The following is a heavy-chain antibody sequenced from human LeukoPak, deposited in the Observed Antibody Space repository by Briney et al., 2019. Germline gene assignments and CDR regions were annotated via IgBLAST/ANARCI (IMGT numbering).Heavy chain of an antibody. D-gene: IGHD1-26*01. CDR3: ARDLHSGNYYWLDY. V-gene: IGHV4-39*02. Sequence: PSETLSLTCTVSGGSISSTIYYWGWIRQPPGKGLEWIGSIYYSGSTYYNPSLKSPVTMSVDTSQNQLSLKLSSVTAADTAVYFCARDLHSGNYYWLDYWGQGTLVTVSS. CDR2: IYYSGST. J-gene: IGHJ4*02. CDR1: GGSISSTIYY.